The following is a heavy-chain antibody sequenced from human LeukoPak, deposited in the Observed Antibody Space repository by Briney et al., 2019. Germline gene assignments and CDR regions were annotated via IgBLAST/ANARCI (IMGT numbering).Heavy chain of an antibody. CDR2: ISGSSGSI. CDR3: ARGPCDRDYYYYGMDV. D-gene: IGHD3-22*01. V-gene: IGHV3-23*01. J-gene: IGHJ6*02. Sequence: GGSLRLSCVVSGVTFSTYAMSWVRQAPGKGLEWVSAISGSSGSIYYADSVKGRFTISRDNSKSTLYLQMNSLRAEDTAVYYCARGPCDRDYYYYGMDVWGQGTTVTVSS. CDR1: GVTFSTYA.